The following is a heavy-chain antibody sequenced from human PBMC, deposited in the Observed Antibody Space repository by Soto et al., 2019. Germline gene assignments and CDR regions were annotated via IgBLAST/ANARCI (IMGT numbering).Heavy chain of an antibody. CDR2: ISGSGGST. V-gene: IGHV3-23*01. D-gene: IGHD2-2*01. Sequence: EVQLLESGGGLVQPGGSLRISCAASGFTFSSYAMSWVRQAPGKGLEWVSAISGSGGSTYYADSVKGRFTISRDNSKNTLYLQMNSVRAEDTAVYYCAKNRIVVVQAAMTDYWGQGTLVTVSS. CDR3: AKNRIVVVQAAMTDY. J-gene: IGHJ4*02. CDR1: GFTFSSYA.